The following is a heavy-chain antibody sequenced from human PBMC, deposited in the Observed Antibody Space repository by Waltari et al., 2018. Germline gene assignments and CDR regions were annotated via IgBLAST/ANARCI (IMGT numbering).Heavy chain of an antibody. CDR3: SRTFWLDYFDY. CDR2: TYYRSTWYT. D-gene: IGHD6-19*01. Sequence: QVLLQQSGPELVKPSPTLSLTCAISGDSVASIPPAWNWVRQSPVRGLEWLGRTYYRSTWYTDYAASVKGRVTIDRDTAKNQFSLNISSVTPDDTAVYYCSRTFWLDYFDYWGQGALVTVAS. CDR1: GDSVASIPPA. J-gene: IGHJ4*02. V-gene: IGHV6-1*01.